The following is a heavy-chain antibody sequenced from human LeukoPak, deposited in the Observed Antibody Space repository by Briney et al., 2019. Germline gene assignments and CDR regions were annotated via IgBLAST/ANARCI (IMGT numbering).Heavy chain of an antibody. CDR2: IYYSGST. D-gene: IGHD5-12*01. Sequence: SETLSLTCTVSGGSISSSSYYWGWIRQPPGKGLEWIGSIYYSGSTYYNPSLKSRVTISVDTSKNQFSLKLSSVTAADTAVYFCARYTRLGSGYDPNWFDPWGQGTLVTVSS. V-gene: IGHV4-39*07. J-gene: IGHJ5*02. CDR3: ARYTRLGSGYDPNWFDP. CDR1: GGSISSSSYY.